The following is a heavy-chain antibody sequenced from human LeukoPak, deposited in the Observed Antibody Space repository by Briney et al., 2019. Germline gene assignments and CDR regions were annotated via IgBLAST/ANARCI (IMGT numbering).Heavy chain of an antibody. CDR1: GGSFSGYY. CDR2: INHSGST. Sequence: PSETLSLTCAVYGGSFSGYYWSWIRQPPGKGLEWIGEINHSGSTKHNPSLKSRVTISVDTSKNQISLKLSSVTAADTSVYYCARVWELLALDYWGQGTLVTVSS. CDR3: ARVWELLALDY. J-gene: IGHJ4*02. V-gene: IGHV4-34*01. D-gene: IGHD1-26*01.